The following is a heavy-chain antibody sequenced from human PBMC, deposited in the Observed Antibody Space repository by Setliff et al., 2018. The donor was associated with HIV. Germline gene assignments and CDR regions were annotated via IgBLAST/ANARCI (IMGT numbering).Heavy chain of an antibody. CDR2: ISSSSSYI. Sequence: GGSLRLSCAASGFNFISYTMNWVRQAPGKGLEWVASISSSSSYIKYADSLKGRFTISRDNARNSLYLQMNSLRAEDTAIYYCARDTITATGLGWGQGTLDTVSS. CDR1: GFNFISYT. V-gene: IGHV3-21*01. J-gene: IGHJ4*02. D-gene: IGHD1-1*01. CDR3: ARDTITATGLG.